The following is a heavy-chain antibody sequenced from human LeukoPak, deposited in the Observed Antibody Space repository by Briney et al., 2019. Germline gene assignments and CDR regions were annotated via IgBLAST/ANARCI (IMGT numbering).Heavy chain of an antibody. V-gene: IGHV3-33*06. CDR2: IWYDGSKK. J-gene: IGHJ4*02. CDR1: GFTLSTYG. D-gene: IGHD3-22*01. CDR3: VKDRDTSGLNHFDY. Sequence: GGSLRLSCAASGFTLSTYGIHWVRQAPGKGLEWVAVIWYDGSKKYYADSVKGRSTISRDNSKNTLYLQMNSLRAEDTAVYYCVKDRDTSGLNHFDYWGQGTLVTVSS.